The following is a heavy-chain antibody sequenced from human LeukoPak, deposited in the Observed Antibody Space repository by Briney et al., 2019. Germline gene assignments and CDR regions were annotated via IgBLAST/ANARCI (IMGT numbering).Heavy chain of an antibody. V-gene: IGHV4-59*08. CDR3: ARHVSPPRRTGAFDI. Sequence: SETLSLTCTVSGASISNYYWSWIRQPPGKGLEWVGYIYNSGSTNYNPSLKSRVTISGDTSKSHLSLKLSSVTAADTAVYYCARHVSPPRRTGAFDIWGQGTLVTVSS. CDR2: IYNSGST. J-gene: IGHJ3*02. CDR1: GASISNYY. D-gene: IGHD3/OR15-3a*01.